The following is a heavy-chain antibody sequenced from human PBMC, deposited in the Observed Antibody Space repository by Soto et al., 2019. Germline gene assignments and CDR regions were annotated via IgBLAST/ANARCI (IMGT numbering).Heavy chain of an antibody. D-gene: IGHD3-10*01. CDR3: ARAFGVTMVRGVPPHLLHY. J-gene: IGHJ4*02. Sequence: SENLSLTCTVSGGSISSYYWSWIRQPPGKGLEWIGYIYYSGSTNYNPSLKSRVTISVDTSKNQFSLKLSSVTAADTAVYYCARAFGVTMVRGVPPHLLHYSGQGTLVTVSS. CDR2: IYYSGST. V-gene: IGHV4-59*01. CDR1: GGSISSYY.